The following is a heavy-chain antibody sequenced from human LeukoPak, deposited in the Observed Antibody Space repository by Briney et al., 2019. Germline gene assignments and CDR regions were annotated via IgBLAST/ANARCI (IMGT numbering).Heavy chain of an antibody. CDR3: ARASCYGSLCYFDF. V-gene: IGHV4-4*02. CDR2: IYHSGST. D-gene: IGHD2-2*01. Sequence: TSETLSLTCAVSGGSISSSNWWSWVRQPPGKGLEGIGEIYHSGSTNYNPSLKSRVTISVDKSKNQFSLKLSSVTAADTAVYYCARASCYGSLCYFDFWGQGTLVTVSS. CDR1: GGSISSSNW. J-gene: IGHJ4*02.